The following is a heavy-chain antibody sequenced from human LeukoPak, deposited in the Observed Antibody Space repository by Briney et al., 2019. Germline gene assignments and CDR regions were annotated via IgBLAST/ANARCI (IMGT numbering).Heavy chain of an antibody. J-gene: IGHJ3*02. CDR3: AIAGGPIVLMVSKKGDALDI. CDR2: IIPIFGTA. CDR1: GGTFSSYA. D-gene: IGHD2-8*01. V-gene: IGHV1-69*13. Sequence: SVKVSCKASGGTFSSYAISWVRQAPGQGLEWMGGIIPIFGTANYAQKFQGRVTITADESTSTAYMELSSLRSEDTAVYYCAIAGGPIVLMVSKKGDALDIWGQGTMVTVSS.